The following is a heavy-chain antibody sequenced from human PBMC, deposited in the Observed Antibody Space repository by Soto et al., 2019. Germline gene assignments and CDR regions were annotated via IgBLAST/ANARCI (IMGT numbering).Heavy chain of an antibody. CDR3: ARSGTVDTAMAKNFDY. V-gene: IGHV4-34*01. J-gene: IGHJ4*02. Sequence: QVQLQQWGAGLLKPSETLSLTCAVYGGSFSGYYWSWIRQPPGKGLEWIGEINHSGSTNYNPSLKRRVTISVDTSKNQFSLKLSSVTAADTAVYYCARSGTVDTAMAKNFDYWGQGTLVTVSS. CDR1: GGSFSGYY. CDR2: INHSGST. D-gene: IGHD5-18*01.